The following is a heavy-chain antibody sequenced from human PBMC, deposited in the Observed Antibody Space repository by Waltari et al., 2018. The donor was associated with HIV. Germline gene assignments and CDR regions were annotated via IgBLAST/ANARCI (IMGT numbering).Heavy chain of an antibody. CDR2: IYYRGST. CDR1: GGSISSGGYY. Sequence: QVQLQESGPGLVKPSQTLSLTCTVSGGSISSGGYYWSWIRQHPGKGLEWIGYIYYRGSTYYIPSLKSRLTIAVDTSKNQFSLHLSSVTAADTAVYYCAGIVVAEAAQFDTWGQGTLVTVSS. V-gene: IGHV4-31*03. D-gene: IGHD2-15*01. CDR3: AGIVVAEAAQFDT. J-gene: IGHJ4*02.